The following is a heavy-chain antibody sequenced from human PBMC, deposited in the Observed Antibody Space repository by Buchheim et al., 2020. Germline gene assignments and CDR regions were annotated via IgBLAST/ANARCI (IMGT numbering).Heavy chain of an antibody. CDR2: ISSHSRDT. CDR3: TGWDGWADY. V-gene: IGHV3-11*05. D-gene: IGHD5-24*01. CDR1: GFTFSDYY. J-gene: IGHJ4*02. Sequence: QVRLVESGGGLVKPGGSLRLSCAASGFTFSDYYMTWIRQAPGKGLEWISYISSHSRDTDYADSVKARFTISRDNAKSLLYLQMNSLRAEDTAVYYCTGWDGWADYWGQGTL.